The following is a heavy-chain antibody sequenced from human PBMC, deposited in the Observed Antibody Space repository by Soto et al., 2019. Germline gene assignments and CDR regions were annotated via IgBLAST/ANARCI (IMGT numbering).Heavy chain of an antibody. Sequence: SETLSLTCTVSGGSITSSSYYWGWIRQPPGKGLEWIGTIFHGGTTYYNPSLKSRVAISVDTSKNQFSLKLSSVTAADTAVYYCARGALYDYVWGSYRSPFFDYWGQGTLVTVSS. CDR1: GGSITSSSYY. J-gene: IGHJ4*02. D-gene: IGHD3-16*02. CDR3: ARGALYDYVWGSYRSPFFDY. V-gene: IGHV4-39*01. CDR2: IFHGGTT.